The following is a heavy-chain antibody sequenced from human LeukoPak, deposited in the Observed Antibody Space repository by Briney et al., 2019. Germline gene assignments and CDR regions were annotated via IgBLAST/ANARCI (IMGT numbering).Heavy chain of an antibody. J-gene: IGHJ4*02. CDR1: GFTFNAFW. Sequence: GGSLRLSCAASGFTFNAFWMTWVRQAPGRGLEWLANINQDGTETYYVDSVKARFTISRDNAKNSVFLQLRNLRGEDTALYYCARTIWFGELVDFWGQGALVTVSS. CDR2: INQDGTET. V-gene: IGHV3-7*01. D-gene: IGHD3-10*01. CDR3: ARTIWFGELVDF.